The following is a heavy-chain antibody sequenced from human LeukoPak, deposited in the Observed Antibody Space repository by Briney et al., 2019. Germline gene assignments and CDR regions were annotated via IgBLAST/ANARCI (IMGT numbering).Heavy chain of an antibody. V-gene: IGHV3-7*01. CDR3: AISTDDYGDYGDY. J-gene: IGHJ4*01. Sequence: PGGSLRLSCAASGFTFSFYWMNWVRQAPGKGLEWVANIKQDGSEKYYVDSVKGRFTISRDNAKNSLYLQMNRLRAEDTAVYYCAISTDDYGDYGDYWGQGTLVTVSS. CDR2: IKQDGSEK. D-gene: IGHD4-17*01. CDR1: GFTFSFYW.